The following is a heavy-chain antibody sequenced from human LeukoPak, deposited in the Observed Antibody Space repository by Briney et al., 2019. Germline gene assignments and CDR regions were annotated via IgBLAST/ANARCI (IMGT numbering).Heavy chain of an antibody. V-gene: IGHV3-21*01. Sequence: PGGTLRLSCAASGFTFSSYSMNWVRKAPGKGLEWVSSISSSSSYIYYADSVKGRFAISRDNAKNSLYLQMNSLRAEDTAVYYCARETYSPFDYWGQGTLVTVSS. CDR1: GFTFSSYS. J-gene: IGHJ4*02. CDR3: ARETYSPFDY. CDR2: ISSSSSYI. D-gene: IGHD2-21*01.